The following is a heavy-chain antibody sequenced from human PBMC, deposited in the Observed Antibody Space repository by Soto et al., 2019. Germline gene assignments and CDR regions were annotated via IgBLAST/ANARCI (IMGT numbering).Heavy chain of an antibody. CDR2: ISPDDSDI. D-gene: IGHD6-13*01. CDR3: ARQLGQYSSSWYAFDI. J-gene: IGHJ3*02. Sequence: GESLKISCKGSGYSFTSYWISWVRQMPGKGLECMGIISPDDSDIRYSPSFRGQVAISADNSISTAYLQWSSLRASDTAIYYCARQLGQYSSSWYAFDIWGQGTMVTVSS. V-gene: IGHV5-51*01. CDR1: GYSFTSYW.